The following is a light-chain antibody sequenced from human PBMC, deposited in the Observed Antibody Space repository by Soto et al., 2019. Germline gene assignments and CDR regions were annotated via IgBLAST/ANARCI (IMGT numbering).Light chain of an antibody. J-gene: IGKJ5*01. CDR2: SVS. Sequence: ETVMTQSPATLSVSPGERATLSCRASQSVSGKLAWYRHKTGQAPRLLIHSVSTRATGIPARFSASGSETEFTLTISSLQSEDFAVYYCQQYNNWPPITFGQGTRLEMK. CDR3: QQYNNWPPIT. CDR1: QSVSGK. V-gene: IGKV3D-15*01.